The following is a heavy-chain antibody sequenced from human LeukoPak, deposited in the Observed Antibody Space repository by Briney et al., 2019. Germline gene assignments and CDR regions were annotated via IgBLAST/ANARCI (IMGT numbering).Heavy chain of an antibody. CDR2: INPSGGST. CDR3: AKEPRGMVRGVITIPRVFDY. V-gene: IGHV1-46*01. J-gene: IGHJ4*02. Sequence: ASVKVSCKASGYTFTIYYMHWVRQAPGQGLEWMGIINPSGGSTSYAQKFQGRVTMTRDTSTSTVYMELSSLRSEDTAVYYCAKEPRGMVRGVITIPRVFDYWGQGTLVTVSS. CDR1: GYTFTIYY. D-gene: IGHD3-10*01.